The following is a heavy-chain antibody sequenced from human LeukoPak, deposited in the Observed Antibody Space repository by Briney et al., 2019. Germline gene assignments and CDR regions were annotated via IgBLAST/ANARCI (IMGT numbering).Heavy chain of an antibody. CDR2: IRSKAYGGTT. V-gene: IGHV3-49*04. Sequence: GGSLRLSCAASGFTFSSYAMSWVRQAPGKGLEWVGFIRSKAYGGTTEYAASVKGRFTISRDDSKSIAYLQMNSLKTEDTAVYYCTRDNYASGFDYWGQGTLVTVSS. D-gene: IGHD3-10*01. J-gene: IGHJ4*02. CDR3: TRDNYASGFDY. CDR1: GFTFSSYA.